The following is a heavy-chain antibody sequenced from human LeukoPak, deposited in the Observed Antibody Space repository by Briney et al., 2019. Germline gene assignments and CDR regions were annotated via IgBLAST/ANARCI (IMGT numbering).Heavy chain of an antibody. CDR1: GFTFSDYY. CDR3: AKDLMSIKALIPWDY. CDR2: ISSSGSTI. D-gene: IGHD2-21*01. V-gene: IGHV3-11*04. J-gene: IGHJ4*02. Sequence: GGSLRLSCAASGFTFSDYYMSWIRQAPGKGLEWVSYISSSGSTIYYADSVKGRFTISRGNAKNSLYLQMNSLRAEDTAVYYCAKDLMSIKALIPWDYWGQGTLVTVSP.